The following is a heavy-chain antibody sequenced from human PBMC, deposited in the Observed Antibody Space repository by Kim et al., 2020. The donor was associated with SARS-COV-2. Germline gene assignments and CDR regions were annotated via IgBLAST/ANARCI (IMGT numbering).Heavy chain of an antibody. CDR2: INPSGGST. CDR1: GYTFTSYY. CDR3: ARDQMRFGELSAYYYYYGMDV. J-gene: IGHJ6*02. V-gene: IGHV1-46*01. D-gene: IGHD3-10*01. Sequence: ASVKVSCKASGYTFTSYYMHWVRQAPGQGLEWMGIINPSGGSTSYAQKFQGRVTMTRDTSTSTVYMELSSLRSEDTAVYYCARDQMRFGELSAYYYYYGMDVWGQGTTVTVSS.